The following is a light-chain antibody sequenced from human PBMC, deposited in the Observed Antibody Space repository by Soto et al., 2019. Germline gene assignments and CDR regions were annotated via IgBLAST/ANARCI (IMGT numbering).Light chain of an antibody. V-gene: IGLV2-14*01. J-gene: IGLJ2*01. Sequence: QSALTQPASVSGSPGQSINISCTGTSSDVGDHNFVSWYQQLPGEAPKLIIYDVTNRPSGVSDRFSGSKSGNTASLTISGLQAEDEADYYCSSYTSSNTPVVFGGGTKLTVL. CDR1: SSDVGDHNF. CDR2: DVT. CDR3: SSYTSSNTPVV.